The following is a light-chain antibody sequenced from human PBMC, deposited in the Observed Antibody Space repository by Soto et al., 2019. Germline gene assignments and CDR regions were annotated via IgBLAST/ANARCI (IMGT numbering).Light chain of an antibody. CDR2: GAS. J-gene: IGKJ1*01. CDR1: QSVSSD. CDR3: QQYNDWCT. Sequence: EIVMTQSPATLSVSPGERATLSCRASQSVSSDLAWYQQKPGQAPSLLIYGASTRATGMPARFSGSGSGTEFTLTISSLQSEDSAVYYRQQYNDWCTFGQGTKVDSK. V-gene: IGKV3-15*01.